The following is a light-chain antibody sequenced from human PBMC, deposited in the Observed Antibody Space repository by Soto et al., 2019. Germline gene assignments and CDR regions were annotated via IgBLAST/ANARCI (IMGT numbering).Light chain of an antibody. Sequence: DIQMTQSTSSVSASVGDRVTISCRASQDINRWLAWHQQKPGEAPNLLIFSASSLQSGVPSKFSGSGSGTDFTLTITNLQPEDVATYYCQQAHSFPLTFGPGTKVDLK. CDR1: QDINRW. J-gene: IGKJ3*01. CDR2: SAS. V-gene: IGKV1-12*01. CDR3: QQAHSFPLT.